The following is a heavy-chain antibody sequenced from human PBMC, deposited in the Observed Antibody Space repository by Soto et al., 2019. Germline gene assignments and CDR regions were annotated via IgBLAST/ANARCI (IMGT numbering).Heavy chain of an antibody. D-gene: IGHD2-21*01. CDR2: IIPRSGST. CDR3: AREMHRGDSYHFDF. V-gene: IGHV1-46*01. CDR1: VHTFTSYY. J-gene: IGHJ4*02. Sequence: QVPLVQSGAEVRNPGATVRVSCKASVHTFTSYYLHWLRQAPGQGLEWMGVIIPRSGSTTYAQKFQGRVTXXGXTXXSTVYVELSSLRSEDTALYYWAREMHRGDSYHFDFWGQGTLVTVSS.